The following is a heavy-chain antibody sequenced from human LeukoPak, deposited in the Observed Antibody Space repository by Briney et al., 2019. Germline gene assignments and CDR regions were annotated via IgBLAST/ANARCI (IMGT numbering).Heavy chain of an antibody. D-gene: IGHD5-12*01. CDR3: ATASPIVATITYFDY. V-gene: IGHV1-24*01. CDR1: GYTLTELS. J-gene: IGHJ4*02. CDR2: FDPEDGET. Sequence: ASVKVSCKVSGYTLTELSMHWVRQAPGKGLEWMGGFDPEDGETIYAQKFQGRVTTTEDTSTDTAYMELSSLRSEDTAVYYCATASPIVATITYFDYWGQGTLVTVSS.